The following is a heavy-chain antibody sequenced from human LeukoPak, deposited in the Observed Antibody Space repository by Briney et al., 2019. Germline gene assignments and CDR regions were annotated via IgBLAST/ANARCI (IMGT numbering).Heavy chain of an antibody. D-gene: IGHD2-15*01. CDR1: GGSISSSSYY. J-gene: IGHJ4*02. Sequence: SETLSLTCTVSGGSISSSSYYWGWIRQPPGKGLEWIGSNYYSGSTYYNPSLKSRVTISVDTSKNQFSLKLSSVTAADTAVYYCASRGGTHWGQGTLVTVSS. CDR2: NYYSGST. CDR3: ASRGGTH. V-gene: IGHV4-39*01.